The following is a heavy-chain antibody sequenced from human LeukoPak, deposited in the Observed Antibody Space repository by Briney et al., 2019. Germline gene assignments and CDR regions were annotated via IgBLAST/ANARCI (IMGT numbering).Heavy chain of an antibody. V-gene: IGHV3-21*01. CDR1: GFFFSSYS. J-gene: IGHJ5*02. CDR3: ASNRLNYDIVTGSWFDP. Sequence: GGSLRLSWAASGFFFSSYSMNWVRQAPRKLLDWVSSIITIISYIFYADSVKRRFRVSRDNAKNSLYLQRNRMRAEDTAVYYCASNRLNYDIVTGSWFDPWGQGALVTVSS. D-gene: IGHD3-9*01. CDR2: IITIISYI.